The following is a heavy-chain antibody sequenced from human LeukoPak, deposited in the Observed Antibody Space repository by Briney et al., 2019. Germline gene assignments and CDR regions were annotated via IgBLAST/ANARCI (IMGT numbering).Heavy chain of an antibody. J-gene: IGHJ4*02. V-gene: IGHV1-69*13. CDR3: ARDKAFGTKGNYFDY. Sequence: SVKVSCKASGGTFSSYAISWVRQAPGQGLEWMGGIIPIFGTANYAQKFQGRVTITADESTSTAYMELSSLRSEDTAVYYCARDKAFGTKGNYFDYWGQGTLVTVSS. D-gene: IGHD1-7*01. CDR1: GGTFSSYA. CDR2: IIPIFGTA.